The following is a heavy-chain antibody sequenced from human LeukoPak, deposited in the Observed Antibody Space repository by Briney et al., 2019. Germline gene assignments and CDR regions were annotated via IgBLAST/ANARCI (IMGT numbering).Heavy chain of an antibody. V-gene: IGHV1-18*01. CDR3: ARGAITIFGVVTVADY. CDR2: ISAYNGNT. D-gene: IGHD3-3*01. Sequence: GASVKVSCKASGYTFTSYSINWVRQAPGQGLEWMGWISAYNGNTNYAQKLQGRVTMTTDTSTSTAYMELRSLRSDDTAVYYCARGAITIFGVVTVADYWGQGTLVTVSS. J-gene: IGHJ4*02. CDR1: GYTFTSYS.